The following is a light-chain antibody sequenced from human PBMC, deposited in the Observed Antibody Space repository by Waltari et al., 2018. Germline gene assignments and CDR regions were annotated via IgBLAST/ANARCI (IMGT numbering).Light chain of an antibody. CDR3: QQYSSTPLT. CDR1: QSVLFKSNNKNY. Sequence: DIVMTQSPESLAVSLGERATIHCKSSQSVLFKSNNKNYLAWYQQKPGQPARVLIYWASAQESGVPDRFSCSGSGTDFTLTISSLQAEDVAVYYCQQYSSTPLTFGGGTKVEI. CDR2: WAS. J-gene: IGKJ4*01. V-gene: IGKV4-1*01.